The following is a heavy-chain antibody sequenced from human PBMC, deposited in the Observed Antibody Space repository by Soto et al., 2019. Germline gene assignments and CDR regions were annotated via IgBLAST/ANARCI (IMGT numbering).Heavy chain of an antibody. CDR2: ISNSGST. J-gene: IGHJ1*01. CDR1: GGSISSFH. V-gene: IGHV4-59*01. D-gene: IGHD1-26*01. CDR3: ARGVVGASTGFQH. Sequence: SETLSLTCTVSGGSISSFHWSWIRQPPGKGLEWIGFISNSGSTNYNPSLKSRVTISLDTSKNQFSLKLSSVSAADTAVYYCARGVVGASTGFQHWGQGTLVTAPQ.